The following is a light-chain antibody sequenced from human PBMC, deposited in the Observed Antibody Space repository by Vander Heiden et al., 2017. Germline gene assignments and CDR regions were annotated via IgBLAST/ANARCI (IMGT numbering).Light chain of an antibody. CDR3: SSYTSSSTYV. CDR2: DVS. CDR1: SRDVGGYNY. V-gene: IGLV2-14*01. Sequence: QSALTQPASVSGSPGHSLTISCTGTSRDVGGYNYVSWDQQHPGKAPKLMIYDVSNRPSGVSNRFSGSKSGNTASLTISGLQAEDEADYYCSSYTSSSTYVFGTGTKVTVL. J-gene: IGLJ1*01.